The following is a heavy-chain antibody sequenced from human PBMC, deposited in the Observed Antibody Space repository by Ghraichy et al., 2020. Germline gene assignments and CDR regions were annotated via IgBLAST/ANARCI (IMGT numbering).Heavy chain of an antibody. V-gene: IGHV4-59*01. CDR2: VYYTGSS. J-gene: IGHJ4*02. CDR3: ASFRSGSGSYYLS. D-gene: IGHD1-26*01. Sequence: QTLSLTCTVSGGSINSYFWNWIRQPPGKGLEWIGDVYYTGSSDYNPSLKSRVAISIDTSKNEFSLRLISVTSADTAVYYCASFRSGSGSYYLSWGQGTLVTVSS. CDR1: GGSINSYF.